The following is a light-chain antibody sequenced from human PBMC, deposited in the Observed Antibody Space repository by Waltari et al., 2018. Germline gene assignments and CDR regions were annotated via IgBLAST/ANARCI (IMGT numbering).Light chain of an antibody. Sequence: QSALTQPASVSGSPGQSITISCTSDVGNSHLVSWYQQRPGTAPKLKIYGATKRPSGVSDRFSGSKSVNTASLTISGLQAEDEADYYCCTFTSSGTWVFGGGTKLTVL. CDR2: GAT. J-gene: IGLJ2*01. CDR1: SDVGNSHL. CDR3: CTFTSSGTWV. V-gene: IGLV2-23*01.